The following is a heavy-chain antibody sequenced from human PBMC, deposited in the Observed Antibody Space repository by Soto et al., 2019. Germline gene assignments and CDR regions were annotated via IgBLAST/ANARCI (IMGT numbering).Heavy chain of an antibody. CDR3: AKDRSYYDSSGYAGLVSGGPDACYI. CDR2: ISGSGGST. V-gene: IGHV3-23*01. CDR1: GFTFSSYA. J-gene: IGHJ3*02. Sequence: GGSLRLSCAASGFTFSSYAMSWVRQAPGKGLEWVSAISGSGGSTYYADSVKGRFTISRDNSKNTLYLQMNSLRAEDTAVYYCAKDRSYYDSSGYAGLVSGGPDACYIRGQGTIVTVSS. D-gene: IGHD3-22*01.